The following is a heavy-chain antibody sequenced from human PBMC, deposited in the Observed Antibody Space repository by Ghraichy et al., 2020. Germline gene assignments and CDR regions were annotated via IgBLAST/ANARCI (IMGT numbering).Heavy chain of an antibody. CDR2: IYYSGRT. J-gene: IGHJ2*01. Sequence: SQTLSLTCTVSGGSISGYYWSWIRQPPGKGLEWIGYIYYSGRTNYNPSLKSRVTISVDTSKNQFSPKLSTVTAADTAVYYCARRPNWNDWYFELWGRGTLVTVSS. CDR3: ARRPNWNDWYFEL. CDR1: GGSISGYY. D-gene: IGHD1-1*01. V-gene: IGHV4-59*01.